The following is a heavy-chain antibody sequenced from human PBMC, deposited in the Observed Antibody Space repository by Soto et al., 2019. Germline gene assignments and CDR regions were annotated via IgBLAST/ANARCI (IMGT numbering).Heavy chain of an antibody. CDR3: STDPNGDSIGAFDI. CDR2: ITGSGGGT. V-gene: IGHV3-23*01. D-gene: IGHD4-17*01. CDR1: RFSFSNYA. J-gene: IGHJ3*02. Sequence: EVQLLESGGRLVPPGGSLRLSCAGSRFSFSNYAMTWARQAPGEGLEWVSSITGSGGGTTYADSVKGRFTISRDNSKSILSLQMDSLRADDTAVYYCSTDPNGDSIGAFDIWGQGTMVTVSS.